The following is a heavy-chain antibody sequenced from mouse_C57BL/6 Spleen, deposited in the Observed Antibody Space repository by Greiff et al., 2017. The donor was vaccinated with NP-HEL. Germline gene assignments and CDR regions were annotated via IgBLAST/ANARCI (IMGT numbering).Heavy chain of an antibody. CDR1: GYAFSSSW. Sequence: QVQLKESGPELVKPGASVKISCKASGYAFSSSWMNWVKQRPGKGLEWIGRIYPGDGDTNYNGKFKGKATLTADKSSSTAYMQLSSLTSEDSAVYFCARKDVLWYFDVWGTGTTVTVSS. V-gene: IGHV1-82*01. CDR3: ARKDVLWYFDV. J-gene: IGHJ1*03. CDR2: IYPGDGDT.